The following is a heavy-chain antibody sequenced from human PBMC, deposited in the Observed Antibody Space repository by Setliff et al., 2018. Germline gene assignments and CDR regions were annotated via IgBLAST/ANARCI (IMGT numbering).Heavy chain of an antibody. CDR1: GFSFSSYA. J-gene: IGHJ4*02. V-gene: IGHV3-30*04. Sequence: HPGGSLRLSCAASGFSFSSYAMYWVRQAPGKGLEWVAVISYDGSNKYYADSVKGRFTISRDNAKNSLYLQMNSLRAEDTAVYYCTADIPVPLAQIDYWGQGTLVTVSS. CDR2: ISYDGSNK. D-gene: IGHD2-2*01. CDR3: TADIPVPLAQIDY.